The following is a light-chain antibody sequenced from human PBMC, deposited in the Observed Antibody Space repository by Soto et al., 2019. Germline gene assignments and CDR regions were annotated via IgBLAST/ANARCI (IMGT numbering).Light chain of an antibody. Sequence: DFVMTQTPDSLAVSLGERATINCKSSPSVLSSSNNKNYLAWYQQKPGQPPKLLIYWASTRDSGVPDRFSGSGSGTDFTLTISSLQAEDVAVYYCQQYYSTPLTFGGGTKVEIK. CDR2: WAS. V-gene: IGKV4-1*01. CDR3: QQYYSTPLT. CDR1: PSVLSSSNNKNY. J-gene: IGKJ4*01.